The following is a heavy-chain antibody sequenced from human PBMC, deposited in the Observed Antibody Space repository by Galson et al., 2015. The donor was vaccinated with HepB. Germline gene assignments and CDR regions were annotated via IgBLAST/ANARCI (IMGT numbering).Heavy chain of an antibody. CDR2: IRSKANSYAT. J-gene: IGHJ4*02. D-gene: IGHD3-16*01. CDR1: GFTFSSYA. Sequence: SLRLSCAASGFTFSSYAMHWVRQASGKGLEWVGRIRSKANSYATAYAASVKGRFTISRDDSKNTAYLQMNSLKTEDTAVYYCTLFGAGDYWGQGTLVTVSS. CDR3: TLFGAGDY. V-gene: IGHV3-73*01.